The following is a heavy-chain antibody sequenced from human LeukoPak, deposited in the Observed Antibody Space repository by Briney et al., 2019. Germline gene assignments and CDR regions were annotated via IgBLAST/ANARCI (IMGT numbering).Heavy chain of an antibody. CDR1: GFTFSSYG. J-gene: IGHJ4*02. CDR3: AKRIQSAMAMGY. D-gene: IGHD5-18*01. CDR2: ISGSGGST. V-gene: IGHV3-23*01. Sequence: PGGSLRLSCAASGFTFSSYGMSWVRQAPGKGLEWVSAISGSGGSTYYADSVKGRFTISRDNSKNTLYLQVNSLRAEDTAVYYCAKRIQSAMAMGYWGQGTLVTVSS.